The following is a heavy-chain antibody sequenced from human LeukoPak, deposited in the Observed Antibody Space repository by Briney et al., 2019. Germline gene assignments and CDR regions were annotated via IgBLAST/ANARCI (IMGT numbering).Heavy chain of an antibody. D-gene: IGHD3-9*01. CDR3: AREGRGYDILTGYYYYMDV. CDR1: GFTFNNFG. J-gene: IGHJ6*03. V-gene: IGHV3-23*01. Sequence: PGGSLRLSCAASGFTFNNFGMSWVRQAPGKGLEWVSAITGSGDSTYYADSVKGRFTISRDNSKNKLFLQMNSLRAEDTAVYYCAREGRGYDILTGYYYYMDVWGKGTTVTISS. CDR2: ITGSGDST.